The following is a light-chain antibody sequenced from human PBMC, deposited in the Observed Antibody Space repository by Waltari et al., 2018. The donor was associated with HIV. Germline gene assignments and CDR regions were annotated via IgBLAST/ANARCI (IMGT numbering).Light chain of an antibody. CDR1: SLRSYY. CDR3: NSRDSSGNNWV. J-gene: IGLJ3*02. V-gene: IGLV3-19*01. CDR2: GKN. Sequence: SSELTQDPAVSVALGQTVRITCQGDSLRSYYASWYQRKPGQAPVLVIYGKNNRPSGIPDRFAGSSSGNTASLTITGAQAEDEADYYCNSRDSSGNNWVFGGGTKLTVL.